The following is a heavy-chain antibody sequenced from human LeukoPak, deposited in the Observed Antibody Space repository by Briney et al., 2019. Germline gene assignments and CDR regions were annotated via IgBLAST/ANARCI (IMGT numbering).Heavy chain of an antibody. V-gene: IGHV4-39*07. CDR3: AREGLRSIAARRGTRDYMDV. D-gene: IGHD6-6*01. CDR2: TYYRGTT. J-gene: IGHJ6*03. CDR1: GASISSTSYY. Sequence: SETLSLTCTVSGASISSTSYYWGWIRQPPGKRLEWIGSTYYRGTTYYNPSLKSRVTISLDTSKNQFSLKLSSVTAADTAVYYCAREGLRSIAARRGTRDYMDVWGKGTTVIVSS.